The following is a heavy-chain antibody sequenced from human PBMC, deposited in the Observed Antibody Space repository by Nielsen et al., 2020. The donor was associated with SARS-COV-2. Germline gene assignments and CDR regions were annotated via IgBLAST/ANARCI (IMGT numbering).Heavy chain of an antibody. CDR3: ARDYYDSSGPTYHYDAFDI. J-gene: IGHJ3*02. D-gene: IGHD3-22*01. V-gene: IGHV1-69*04. CDR2: IIPILGIA. Sequence: SVKVSCKASGGTFSSYAISWVRQAPGQGLEWMGRIIPILGIANYAQKFQGRVTITADKSTSTAYMELSSLRSEDTAVYYCARDYYDSSGPTYHYDAFDIWGQGTMVTVSS. CDR1: GGTFSSYA.